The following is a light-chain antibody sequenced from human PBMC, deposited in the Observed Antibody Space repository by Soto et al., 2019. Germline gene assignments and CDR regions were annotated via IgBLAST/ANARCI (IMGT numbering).Light chain of an antibody. CDR1: SSNIGSNT. V-gene: IGLV1-44*01. CDR2: SNN. J-gene: IGLJ2*01. Sequence: QSVLTQPPSASGTPGQRVTISCSGSSSNIGSNTVNWYQQLPGTAPKLLIYSNNQRPSGVPDRFSGSKSGTSASLAISGLQSEDEDDYYCAAWDDSLNEEVFGGGTKVTVL. CDR3: AAWDDSLNEEV.